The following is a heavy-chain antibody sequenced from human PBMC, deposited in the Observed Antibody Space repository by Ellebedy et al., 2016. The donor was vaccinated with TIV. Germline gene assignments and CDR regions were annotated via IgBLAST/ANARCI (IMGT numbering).Heavy chain of an antibody. D-gene: IGHD3-10*01. CDR2: IWYDGSNK. CDR3: AKDITMVRGVMGY. CDR1: GFTFSSYG. J-gene: IGHJ4*02. Sequence: GESLKISCAASGFTFSSYGMHWVRQAPGKGLEWVAVIWYDGSNKYYADSVKGRFTISRDNSKNTLYLQMNSLRAEDTAVYYCAKDITMVRGVMGYWGQGTLVTVSS. V-gene: IGHV3-33*06.